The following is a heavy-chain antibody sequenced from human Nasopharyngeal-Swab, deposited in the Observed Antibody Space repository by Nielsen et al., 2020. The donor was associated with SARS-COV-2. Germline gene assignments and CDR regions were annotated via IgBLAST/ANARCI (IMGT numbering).Heavy chain of an antibody. CDR2: IYHSGST. V-gene: IGHV4-4*02. D-gene: IGHD2-2*01. CDR3: ASVLGYCSSTSCYYYYGMDV. J-gene: IGHJ6*02. Sequence: VRQAPGKGLEWLGEIYHSGSTNYNPSLKSRVTISVDKSKNQFSLKLSSVTTADTAVYYCASVLGYCSSTSCYYYYGMDVWGQGTTVTVSS.